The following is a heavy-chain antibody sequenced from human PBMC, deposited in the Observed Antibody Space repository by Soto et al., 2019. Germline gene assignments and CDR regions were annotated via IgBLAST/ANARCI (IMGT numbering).Heavy chain of an antibody. CDR1: GFTFRNHA. D-gene: IGHD2-15*01. CDR3: ARGDREDILVVVGARPGEYGTDI. CDR2: MAHDGSNA. V-gene: IGHV3-30-3*01. J-gene: IGHJ6*02. Sequence: QVQLVESGGGVVQPGGSLRLSCAASGFTFRNHAMHWVRQAPGKGLECLAVMAHDGSNAFYRDSVKGRFTVSKDNSKNTLYLYMNSLRSEETGVYYCARGDREDILVVVGARPGEYGTDIWGQGTTVIVSS.